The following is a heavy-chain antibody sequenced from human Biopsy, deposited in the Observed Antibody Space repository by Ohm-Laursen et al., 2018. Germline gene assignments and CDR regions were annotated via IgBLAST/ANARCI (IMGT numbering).Heavy chain of an antibody. D-gene: IGHD3-22*01. V-gene: IGHV4-59*11. CDR2: ISYTGYT. Sequence: SETLSLTCPVSGGSFTGHYWSWIRQPPGKGLEWIGHISYTGYTSYNASLKSRVTISVDTSRNHFSLRLSSLTAADTAVYYCARGDYFDSNGYFWFDPWGQGTLVTVSS. CDR1: GGSFTGHY. CDR3: ARGDYFDSNGYFWFDP. J-gene: IGHJ5*02.